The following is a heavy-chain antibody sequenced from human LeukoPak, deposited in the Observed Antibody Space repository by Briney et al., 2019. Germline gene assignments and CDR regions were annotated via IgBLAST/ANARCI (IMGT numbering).Heavy chain of an antibody. D-gene: IGHD1-26*01. V-gene: IGHV3-11*06. CDR1: GFTFSNYY. Sequence: GGSLILSCAASGFTFSNYYMTWVRQAPGKGLEWVSYISTSSTYTKYADSVKGRFTISRDNAKNSLFLQMNSLRDEDTAVYYCARSASSDYWGQGTLVTVSS. J-gene: IGHJ4*02. CDR2: ISTSSTYT. CDR3: ARSASSDY.